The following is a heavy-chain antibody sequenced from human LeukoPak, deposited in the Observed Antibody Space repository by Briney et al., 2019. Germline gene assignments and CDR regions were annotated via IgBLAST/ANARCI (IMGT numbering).Heavy chain of an antibody. CDR3: AKVKTIFGVVSLFDY. Sequence: GGSLRLSCAASGFTFSSYAMSWVRQAPGKGLEWVSAISGSGGSTYYADSVKGRFTISRDNSKNTLYLQMNSLRAEDTAVYYCAKVKTIFGVVSLFDYWGQGTLVTVSS. D-gene: IGHD3-3*01. J-gene: IGHJ4*02. CDR2: ISGSGGST. V-gene: IGHV3-23*01. CDR1: GFTFSSYA.